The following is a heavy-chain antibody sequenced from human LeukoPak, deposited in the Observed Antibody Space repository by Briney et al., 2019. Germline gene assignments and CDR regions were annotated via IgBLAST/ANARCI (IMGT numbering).Heavy chain of an antibody. D-gene: IGHD2-21*02. J-gene: IGHJ3*02. CDR3: ARDHVVTPTDAFDI. CDR1: GGTFSSYA. V-gene: IGHV1-69*05. Sequence: SVKVSCKASGGTFSSYAISWVRQAPGQGLEWMGGIIPIFGTANYAQKFQGRVTITTDESTSTAYMELSSLISEDTAVYYCARDHVVTPTDAFDIWGQGTMVTVSS. CDR2: IIPIFGTA.